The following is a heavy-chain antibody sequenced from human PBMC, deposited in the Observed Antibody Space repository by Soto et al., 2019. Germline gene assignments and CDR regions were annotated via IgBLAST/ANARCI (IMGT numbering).Heavy chain of an antibody. V-gene: IGHV3-48*03. Sequence: GGSLRLSCAASGFTFSSYEMNWVRQAPGKGLEWVSYISSSGSTIYYADSVKGRFTISRDNAKNSLYLQMNSLRAEDTAVYYCARDRDSGNTTIYYFYYGMDVWGQGTRVPVPS. CDR1: GFTFSSYE. CDR3: ARDRDSGNTTIYYFYYGMDV. D-gene: IGHD3-10*01. CDR2: ISSSGSTI. J-gene: IGHJ6*02.